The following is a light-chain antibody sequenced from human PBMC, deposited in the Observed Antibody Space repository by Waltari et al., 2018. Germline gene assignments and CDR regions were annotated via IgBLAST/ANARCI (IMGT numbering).Light chain of an antibody. CDR1: SSDVGGYNL. J-gene: IGLJ3*02. Sequence: QSALTQPASVSGSPGQSITISCTGTSSDVGGYNLVSWHQQHPGQAPKLIIYEVSNRPSGVSNRFSGSKSGNTASLTISGLQAEDEADYYCTSYITTRGDWVFGGGTKLTVL. V-gene: IGLV2-14*01. CDR3: TSYITTRGDWV. CDR2: EVS.